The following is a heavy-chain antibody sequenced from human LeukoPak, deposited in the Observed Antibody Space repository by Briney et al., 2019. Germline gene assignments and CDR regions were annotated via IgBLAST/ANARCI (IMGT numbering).Heavy chain of an antibody. V-gene: IGHV3-13*01. CDR2: IDRDGVT. CDR3: ARALGQSYYYYGMDV. CDR1: GFMFSKYD. Sequence: GGSLRLSCAASGFMFSKYDMHWVRQVTGKGLEWVSGIDRDGVTYYSGSVRGRFTISRDNAKNTLYLQMNSLRAEDTAVYYCARALGQSYYYYGMDVWGQGTTVTVSS. J-gene: IGHJ6*02.